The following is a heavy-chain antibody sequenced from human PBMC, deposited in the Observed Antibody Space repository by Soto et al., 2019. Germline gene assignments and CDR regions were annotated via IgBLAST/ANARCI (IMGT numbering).Heavy chain of an antibody. D-gene: IGHD2-8*01. J-gene: IGHJ6*02. CDR1: NDSFTSYY. CDR3: ARDAKFSLSWYYYQGIDV. CDR2: VHVTGNI. Sequence: QVSLQESGPGLVRSSETLSLTCTVSNDSFTSYYWSWIRQSAGRGLEWIGRVHVTGNIHYNPSLRSRVTMSSDSSISQFFLRLTSVTAADTAVYYCARDAKFSLSWYYYQGIDVWGPGTTVTVTS. V-gene: IGHV4-4*07.